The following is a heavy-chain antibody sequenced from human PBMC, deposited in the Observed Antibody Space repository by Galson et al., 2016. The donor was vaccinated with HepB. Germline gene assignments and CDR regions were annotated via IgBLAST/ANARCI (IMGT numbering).Heavy chain of an antibody. J-gene: IGHJ4*02. CDR3: ARDHIRGWSFAH. Sequence: SLRLSCAASGFTFSSHWMSWVRQAPGKGLEWVANIKQHGSEKYYVDSVKGRFIISRDNTKNSLFLQMNSLRAEDTAVYYCARDHIRGWSFAHWGQGTLVTVSS. D-gene: IGHD1-26*01. CDR1: GFTFSSHW. CDR2: IKQHGSEK. V-gene: IGHV3-7*01.